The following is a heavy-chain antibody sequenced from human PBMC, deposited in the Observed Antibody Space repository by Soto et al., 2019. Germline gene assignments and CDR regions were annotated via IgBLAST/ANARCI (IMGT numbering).Heavy chain of an antibody. J-gene: IGHJ4*03. Sequence: PGGSLRLSCATSGFIFRIYDMSWVRQAPGKGLEWVSGISPTGGTTYYADSVKGRFTISRDNSGHTLFLTLKSLRVDDTAIYYCAKLAPELSTSPRCFDSWGQGALVTVSS. CDR3: AKLAPELSTSPRCFDS. V-gene: IGHV3-23*01. CDR1: GFIFRIYD. CDR2: ISPTGGTT. D-gene: IGHD1-7*01.